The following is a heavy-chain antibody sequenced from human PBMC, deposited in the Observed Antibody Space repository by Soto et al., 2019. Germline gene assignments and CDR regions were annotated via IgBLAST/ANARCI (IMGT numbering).Heavy chain of an antibody. CDR2: IDWNGGTT. J-gene: IGHJ6*02. D-gene: IGHD4-4*01. V-gene: IGHV3-9*01. CDR1: GFNFDGYA. Sequence: VQLVESGGGLVQPGGSLRLSCAASGFNFDGYAMHWVRQAPGKGLEWVSGIDWNGGTTGYADSVQGRFTISRDNAKNSLYLEMNTLRADDTALYCCAKCRSTLVESGMDVWGQGTTVIAS. CDR3: AKCRSTLVESGMDV.